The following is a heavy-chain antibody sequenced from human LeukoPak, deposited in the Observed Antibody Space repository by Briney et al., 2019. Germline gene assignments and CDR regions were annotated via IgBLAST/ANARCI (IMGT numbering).Heavy chain of an antibody. D-gene: IGHD6-13*01. CDR3: TKATTRRVPAARIDS. CDR1: GFIFDDVS. V-gene: IGHV3-9*01. CDR2: ITLHGRST. Sequence: GRSLRLSCAASGFIFDDVSMFWGRQAPGKGLEWVSSITLHGRSTAYADSVRGSFSISRDKASTSLYLQMNSLRPEDTAFYYCTKATTRRVPAARIDSWGQGTLVTVSS. J-gene: IGHJ4*02.